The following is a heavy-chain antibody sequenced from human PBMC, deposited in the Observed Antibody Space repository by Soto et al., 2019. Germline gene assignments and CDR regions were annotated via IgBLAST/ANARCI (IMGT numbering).Heavy chain of an antibody. CDR1: GGSLSGYY. V-gene: IGHV4-34*01. CDR3: VRGQEGVVATH. J-gene: IGHJ4*02. CDR2: VKDGGHT. D-gene: IGHD5-12*01. Sequence: QVQLQQWGAGLLKPSETLSLNCAVTGGSLSGYYWSWIRQPPGKGLEWIGEVKDGGHTNYSPSLRGRVTISSDTSNNQFSLMLNSVTAADTGVYYCVRGQEGVVATHWDQGSLVTVSS.